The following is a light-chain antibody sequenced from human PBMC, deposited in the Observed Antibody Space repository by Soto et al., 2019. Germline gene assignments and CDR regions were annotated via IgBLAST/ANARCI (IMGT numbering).Light chain of an antibody. V-gene: IGLV2-14*01. CDR1: SSDIDGKND. CDR3: NSYTNLFTVRAV. Sequence: QSVLTQPASVSGSPGQSITISCTGTSSDIDGKNDVSWYQQHPGKAPKLIIYDVTSRPSGVSNRFSGSKSGNTASLTISGLQAEDEADYYCNSYTNLFTVRAVFGTGTKLTVL. J-gene: IGLJ1*01. CDR2: DVT.